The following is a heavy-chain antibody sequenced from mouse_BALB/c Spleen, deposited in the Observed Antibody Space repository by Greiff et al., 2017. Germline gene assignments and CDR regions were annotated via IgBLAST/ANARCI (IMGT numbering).Heavy chain of an antibody. CDR1: GYTFTDYP. D-gene: IGHD2-10*02. CDR2: ISTYYGDA. J-gene: IGHJ4*01. Sequence: QVQLQQSGAELVRPGASVKFSCKGSGYTFTDYPMHWVKQSHAKSLEWIGVISTYYGDASYNQKFKGKATMTVDKSSSTAYMELARLTSEDSAIYYCARGGRAKYGNPWDYWGQGTSVTVSS. CDR3: ARGGRAKYGNPWDY. V-gene: IGHV1-67*01.